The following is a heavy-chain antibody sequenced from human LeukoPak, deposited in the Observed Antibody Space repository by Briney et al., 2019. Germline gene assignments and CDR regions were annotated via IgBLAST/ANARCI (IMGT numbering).Heavy chain of an antibody. Sequence: SETLSLTCAVYGGSFSGYYWSWIRQPPGKGLEWIGEINHSGSTNYNPSLKSRVTISVDTSKNQFSLKLGSVTAADTAVYYCAREEIRSYTFDYWGQGTLVTVSS. J-gene: IGHJ4*02. CDR1: GGSFSGYY. CDR3: AREEIRSYTFDY. D-gene: IGHD1-26*01. V-gene: IGHV4-34*01. CDR2: INHSGST.